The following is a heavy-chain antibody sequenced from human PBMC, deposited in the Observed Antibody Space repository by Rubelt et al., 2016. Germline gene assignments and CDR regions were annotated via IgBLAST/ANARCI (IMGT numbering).Heavy chain of an antibody. CDR3: ARVRYSSGFWFDP. Sequence: QLQLQESGPGLVKPSETLSLTCTVSGGSISSSSYYWGWIRQPPGKGLEWIGSIYYSGSTYYNPSLKSRCTISVDTSKNQFSLKLSSVTGADTAVYYCARVRYSSGFWFDPWGQGTLVTVSS. D-gene: IGHD6-19*01. CDR1: GGSISSSSYY. CDR2: IYYSGST. J-gene: IGHJ5*02. V-gene: IGHV4-39*07.